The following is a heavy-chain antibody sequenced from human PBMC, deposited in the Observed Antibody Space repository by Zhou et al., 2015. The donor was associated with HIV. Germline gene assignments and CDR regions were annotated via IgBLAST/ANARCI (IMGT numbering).Heavy chain of an antibody. Sequence: QVQLVQSGAEVKKPGSSVKVSCKASGGTFSSYTISWVRQAPGQGLEWMGRIIPILGIANYAQKFQGRVTITADKSTSTAYMELSSLRSEDTAVYYCARDNPGAIRYFDWLPEMYNWFDPWGQGTLVTVSS. V-gene: IGHV1-69*08. CDR1: GGTFSSYT. CDR2: IIPILGIA. CDR3: ARDNPGAIRYFDWLPEMYNWFDP. J-gene: IGHJ5*02. D-gene: IGHD3-9*01.